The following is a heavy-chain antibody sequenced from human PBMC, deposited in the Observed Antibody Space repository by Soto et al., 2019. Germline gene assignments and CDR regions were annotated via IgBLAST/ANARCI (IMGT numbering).Heavy chain of an antibody. CDR1: GGTFSSYA. D-gene: IGHD4-17*01. CDR3: ARSYGGDYGYYYYGMDV. J-gene: IGHJ6*02. V-gene: IGHV1-69*01. Sequence: QVQLVQSGAEVKKPGSSVKVSCKASGGTFSSYAISWVRQAPGQGLEWMGGIIPIFGTANYAQKFQGRVTITADESTSTAYMELSSLRSEDTAVYYCARSYGGDYGYYYYGMDVWGQGTTVTVSS. CDR2: IIPIFGTA.